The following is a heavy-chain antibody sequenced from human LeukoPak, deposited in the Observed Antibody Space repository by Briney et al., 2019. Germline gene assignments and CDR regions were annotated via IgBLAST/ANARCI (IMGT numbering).Heavy chain of an antibody. CDR2: INHTGST. CDR3: ARGEAGYCSSTSCYGFRWFDP. J-gene: IGHJ5*02. D-gene: IGHD2-2*01. V-gene: IGHV4-34*01. CDR1: GGSFSGYY. Sequence: PSETLSLTCAVYGGSFSGYYWSWIRQPPGKGLEWIGEINHTGSTNYNPSLKSRVTISVDTSKNQFSLKLSSVTAADTAMYYCARGEAGYCSSTSCYGFRWFDPWGQGTLVPVSS.